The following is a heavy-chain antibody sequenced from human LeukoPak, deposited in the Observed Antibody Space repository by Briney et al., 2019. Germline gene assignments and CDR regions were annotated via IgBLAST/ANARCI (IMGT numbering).Heavy chain of an antibody. CDR3: ARDNDNYDSSGYYVPLYNWFDP. D-gene: IGHD3-22*01. CDR1: GYTFTGYY. CDR2: INPNSGDT. Sequence: GASVKVSCKASGYTFTGYYMHWVRQAPGQGLEWMGWINPNSGDTNYAQKFQGRVTMTRDTSISTAYMELSRLRSDDTAVYYCARDNDNYDSSGYYVPLYNWFDPWGQGTLVTVSS. J-gene: IGHJ5*02. V-gene: IGHV1-2*02.